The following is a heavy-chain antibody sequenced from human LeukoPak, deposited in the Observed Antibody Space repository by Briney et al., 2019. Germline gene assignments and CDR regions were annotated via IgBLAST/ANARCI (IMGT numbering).Heavy chain of an antibody. J-gene: IGHJ4*02. V-gene: IGHV1-46*01. D-gene: IGHD2-2*01. CDR3: ARAAGDCSSTSCYSFDY. CDR2: INPSGGST. Sequence: GASVKVSCKASGYTFTSYYMHWVRQAPGQGLEWMGIINPSGGSTSYAQKFQGRVTMTRDTSTSTVYMELSSLRSEDTAVYYCARAAGDCSSTSCYSFDYWGQGTLVTVSS. CDR1: GYTFTSYY.